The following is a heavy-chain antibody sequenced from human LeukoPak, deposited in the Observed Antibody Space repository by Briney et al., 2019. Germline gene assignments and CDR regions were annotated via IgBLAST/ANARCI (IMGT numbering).Heavy chain of an antibody. CDR2: ISGSGGST. D-gene: IGHD3-3*01. CDR1: GFTFSSYA. J-gene: IGHJ4*02. CDR3: AKARDFWSGYSIDY. Sequence: GGSLRLSCAASGFTFSSYAMSWVRQAPGKGLEWVSAISGSGGSTYYADSVKGRFTISRDNSKNTLYLQMNSLRAEDTAVYYCAKARDFWSGYSIDYWGQGTLVTVSP. V-gene: IGHV3-23*01.